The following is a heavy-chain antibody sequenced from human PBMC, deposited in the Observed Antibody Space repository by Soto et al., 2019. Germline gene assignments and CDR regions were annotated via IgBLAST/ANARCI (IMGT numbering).Heavy chain of an antibody. V-gene: IGHV4-38-2*01. CDR3: ASEIYGGMATLLTSYYYYAMDA. CDR2: IYHSGRT. CDR1: GGSMSRGYY. D-gene: IGHD5-12*01. J-gene: IGHJ6*02. Sequence: SETRCVTWAGSGGSMSRGYYWGWIRQPQGKGLEWIGSIYHSGRTYYNPSLKSRVTISVDTSTNQFSLKLSSVPAADTAVYYCASEIYGGMATLLTSYYYYAMDAWGQGTTVT.